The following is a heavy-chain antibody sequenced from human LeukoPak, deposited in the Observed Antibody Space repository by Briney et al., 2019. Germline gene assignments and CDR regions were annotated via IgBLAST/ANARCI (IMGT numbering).Heavy chain of an antibody. Sequence: PSETLSLTCTVSGGSISSYYWSWIRQPPGKGLEWIGYIYTSGSTNYNPSLKSRVTISVDTSKNQFSLKLSSVTAADTAVYYCARHFPYSSSWNDAFDTWGQGTMVTVSS. CDR1: GGSISSYY. CDR2: IYTSGST. V-gene: IGHV4-4*09. D-gene: IGHD6-13*01. CDR3: ARHFPYSSSWNDAFDT. J-gene: IGHJ3*02.